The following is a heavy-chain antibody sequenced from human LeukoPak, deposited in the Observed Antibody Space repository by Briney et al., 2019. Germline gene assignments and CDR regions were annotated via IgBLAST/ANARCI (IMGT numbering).Heavy chain of an antibody. D-gene: IGHD2-2*01. CDR2: INHSGST. J-gene: IGHJ5*02. CDR1: GVSISSYY. CDR3: ARGRGCSSTSCSNNWFDP. Sequence: SETLSLTCTVSGVSISSYYWSWIRQPPGKGLEWIGEINHSGSTNYNPSLKSRVTISVDTSKNQFSLKLSSVTAADTAVYYCARGRGCSSTSCSNNWFDPWGQGTLVTVSS. V-gene: IGHV4-34*01.